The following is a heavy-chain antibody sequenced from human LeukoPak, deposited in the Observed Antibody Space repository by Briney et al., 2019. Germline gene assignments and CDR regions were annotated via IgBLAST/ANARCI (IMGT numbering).Heavy chain of an antibody. J-gene: IGHJ5*02. CDR3: AIAVWGRYFDSQGWFDP. Sequence: PSETLSLTCAVSGGSISSSNRWSWVRQPPGKGLEWIGEIYHSGSTNYNPSLKSRVTISVDKSKNQFSLKLSSVTAADTAVYYCAIAVWGRYFDSQGWFDPWGQGTLVTVSS. CDR1: GGSISSSNR. D-gene: IGHD3-9*01. V-gene: IGHV4-4*02. CDR2: IYHSGST.